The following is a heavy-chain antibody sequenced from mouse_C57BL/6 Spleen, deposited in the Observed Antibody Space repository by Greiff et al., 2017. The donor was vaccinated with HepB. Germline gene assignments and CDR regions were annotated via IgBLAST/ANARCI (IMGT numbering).Heavy chain of an antibody. J-gene: IGHJ2*01. Sequence: QVQLQQSGAELVKPGASVKISCKASGYAFSSYWMNWVKQRPGKGLEWIGQIYPGDGDTNYNGKFKGKATLTADKSSSTAYMQLSSLTSEDSAVYFCARSEVYSNYDYWGQGTTLTVSS. CDR2: IYPGDGDT. V-gene: IGHV1-80*01. CDR1: GYAFSSYW. CDR3: ARSEVYSNYDY. D-gene: IGHD2-5*01.